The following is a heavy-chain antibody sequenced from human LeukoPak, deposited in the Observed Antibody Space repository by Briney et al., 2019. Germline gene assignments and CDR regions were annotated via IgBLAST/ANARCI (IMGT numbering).Heavy chain of an antibody. CDR2: IWYDGTIE. J-gene: IGHJ4*02. CDR3: VKARGSD. V-gene: IGHV3-33*06. CDR1: GFTFSDYG. D-gene: IGHD5-12*01. Sequence: PGGSLRLSCAASGFTFSDYGMHWVRQAPGKGLEWVAVIWYDGTIEYYADSVKGRFTVSRDNSKNMLWLQMISLRAEDTAVYYCVKARGSDWGQGTLVTVSS.